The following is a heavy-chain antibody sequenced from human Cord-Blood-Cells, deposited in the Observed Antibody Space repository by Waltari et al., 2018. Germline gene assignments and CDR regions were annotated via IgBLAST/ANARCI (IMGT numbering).Heavy chain of an antibody. CDR3: ARDERDSSGYYFDY. V-gene: IGHV1-69*01. D-gene: IGHD3-22*01. Sequence: QVQLVQSGAEVKKPGSSVEVSCKASGGTFSSYAISWVRTAPGQGLEWMGGIIPIFVTANYAQKFQGRVTITADESTSTSYRELSSLRSEDTAVYYCARDERDSSGYYFDYWGQGTLVTVSS. CDR2: IIPIFVTA. J-gene: IGHJ4*02. CDR1: GGTFSSYA.